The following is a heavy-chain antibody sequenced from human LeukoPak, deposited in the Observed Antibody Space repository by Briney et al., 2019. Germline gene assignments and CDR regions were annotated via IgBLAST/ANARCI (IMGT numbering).Heavy chain of an antibody. CDR2: IDSSGTT. Sequence: KPSETLSLTRTASGASISRDTFFWGWIRQSPEKGLEWIGSIDSSGTTHYNSSLKSRVIISVDTSKNQVSLNLTSVTFADTAVYYCARHGYIQFWLYWGQGTQVIVSS. V-gene: IGHV4-39*01. J-gene: IGHJ4*02. CDR3: ARHGYIQFWLY. CDR1: GASISRDTFF. D-gene: IGHD5-18*01.